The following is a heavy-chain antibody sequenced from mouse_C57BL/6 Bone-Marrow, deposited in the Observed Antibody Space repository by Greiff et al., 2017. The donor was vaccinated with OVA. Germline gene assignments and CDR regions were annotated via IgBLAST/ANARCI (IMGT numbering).Heavy chain of an antibody. CDR2: ILPGSGST. J-gene: IGHJ2*01. V-gene: IGHV1-9*01. CDR1: GYTFTCYW. D-gene: IGHD1-1*01. CDR3: AREGDYYGSREYFDY. Sequence: QVQLKESGAELMKPGASVKLSCKATGYTFTCYWIEWVKQRPGHGLEWIGEILPGSGSTNYNEKFKGKATFTAETSSNTAYTQLSSQTTKDTAIDYCAREGDYYGSREYFDYWGQGTTLTVSS.